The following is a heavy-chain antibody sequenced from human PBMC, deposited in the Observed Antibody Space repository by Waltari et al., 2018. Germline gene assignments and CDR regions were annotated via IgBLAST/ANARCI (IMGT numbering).Heavy chain of an antibody. CDR2: IYYSGST. V-gene: IGHV4-31*03. Sequence: QVQLQESGPGLVKPSQTLSLPCTVPGGSISSGGYSWSWIRQPPGKGLAWIGSIYYSGSTYSNPSLRSRVTKSVDTAKNQFSLKLSSGTAADTAVYYCARKVRVRGDDYYFDGGQGTLVTVSS. CDR1: GGSISSGGYS. J-gene: IGHJ4*02. CDR3: ARKVRVRGDDYYFD. D-gene: IGHD3-10*01.